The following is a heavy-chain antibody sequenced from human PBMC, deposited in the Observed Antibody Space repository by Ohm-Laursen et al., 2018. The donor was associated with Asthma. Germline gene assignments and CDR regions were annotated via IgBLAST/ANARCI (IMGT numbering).Heavy chain of an antibody. CDR2: IYYSGST. CDR3: ARQGIAAAGPPVYYFDY. V-gene: IGHV4-39*01. CDR1: SRYS. D-gene: IGHD6-13*01. Sequence: SRYSIHWVRQIPGKGLEWIGSIYYSGSTYYNPSLKSRVTISVDTSKNQFSLKLSSVTAADTAVYYCARQGIAAAGPPVYYFDYWGQGTLVTVSS. J-gene: IGHJ4*02.